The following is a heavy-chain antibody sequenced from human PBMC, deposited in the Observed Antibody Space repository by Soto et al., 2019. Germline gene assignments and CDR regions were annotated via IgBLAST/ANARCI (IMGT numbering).Heavy chain of an antibody. Sequence: QVQLVESGGGVVQPGRSLRLSCAASGFTFSSYGMHWVRQAPGKGLEWVAVIWYDGSNKYYADSVKGRFTISRDNSKNTLYLQMNSLRAEDTAVYYCARDPGDGDYESYSNEDAFDIWGQGTMVTVSS. J-gene: IGHJ3*02. CDR2: IWYDGSNK. D-gene: IGHD4-17*01. CDR3: ARDPGDGDYESYSNEDAFDI. V-gene: IGHV3-33*01. CDR1: GFTFSSYG.